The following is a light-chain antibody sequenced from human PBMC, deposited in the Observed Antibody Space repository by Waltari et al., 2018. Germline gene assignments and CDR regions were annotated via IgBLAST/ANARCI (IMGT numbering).Light chain of an antibody. J-gene: IGLJ2*01. CDR2: EVS. CDR1: SSDVGSYNR. CDR3: SSYTSSSTPVV. Sequence: QSALTQPPSVSGSPGQSVTISCTGTSSDVGSYNRVSWYQQPPGTAPKPMIYEVSNGPSGVPDRFSGSKSGNTASLPISGLQAEDEADYYCSSYTSSSTPVVFGGGTKLTVL. V-gene: IGLV2-18*02.